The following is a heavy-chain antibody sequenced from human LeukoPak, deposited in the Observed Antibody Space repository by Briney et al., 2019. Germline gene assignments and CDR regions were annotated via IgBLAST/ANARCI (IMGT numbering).Heavy chain of an antibody. Sequence: PGGSLRLSCEASGFTLSDYAMHWVRQAPGKGLEWVSIISRDGSDENYAGSVRGRFTISRDNSKNTLYLQLNSLRAEDTAVYYCAKGYHIYSYVVSFGHYWGQGTLVTVSS. CDR2: ISRDGSDE. J-gene: IGHJ4*02. CDR1: GFTLSDYA. D-gene: IGHD5-18*01. CDR3: AKGYHIYSYVVSFGHY. V-gene: IGHV3-30*18.